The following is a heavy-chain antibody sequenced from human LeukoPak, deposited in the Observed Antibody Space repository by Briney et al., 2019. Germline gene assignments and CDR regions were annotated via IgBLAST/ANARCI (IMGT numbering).Heavy chain of an antibody. D-gene: IGHD3-10*01. CDR2: IYSGGST. Sequence: GGSLRLSCAASGLTVSRNYMSWVRQAPGKGLESVSVIYSGGSTYYAESVRGRFTISRDNSKNTLYLQMNSLRVEDTAVYYCARVGGHWGQGTLVTVSS. V-gene: IGHV3-53*01. CDR3: ARVGGH. CDR1: GLTVSRNY. J-gene: IGHJ4*02.